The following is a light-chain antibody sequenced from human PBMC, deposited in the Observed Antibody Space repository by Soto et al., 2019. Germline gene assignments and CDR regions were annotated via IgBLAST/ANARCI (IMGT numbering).Light chain of an antibody. J-gene: IGKJ4*01. CDR3: LQDYSYPLT. V-gene: IGKV3-20*01. CDR1: QSVSSSY. Sequence: EIVLTQSPGTLSLSPGERATLSCRASQSVSSSYLAWYQQKFGQAPRLLIYNASSRATGIPDRFSGSGSGTDFTLTISSLQPEDFATYYCLQDYSYPLTFGGGTKVEIK. CDR2: NAS.